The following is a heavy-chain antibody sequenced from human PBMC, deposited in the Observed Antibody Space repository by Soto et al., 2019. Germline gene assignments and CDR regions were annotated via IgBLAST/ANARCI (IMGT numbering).Heavy chain of an antibody. Sequence: ASVKVSCKVSGYTIPELSMHWVRQAPGKGLEWMGGFDPEDGETIYAQKFQGRVTMTEDTSTDTAYMELSSLRSEDTAVYYCATPRDSGYYWDFDYWGQGTLVTVSS. CDR2: FDPEDGET. V-gene: IGHV1-24*01. D-gene: IGHD5-12*01. CDR3: ATPRDSGYYWDFDY. J-gene: IGHJ4*02. CDR1: GYTIPELS.